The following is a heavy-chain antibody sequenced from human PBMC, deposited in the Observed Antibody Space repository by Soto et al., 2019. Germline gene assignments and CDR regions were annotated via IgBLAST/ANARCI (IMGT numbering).Heavy chain of an antibody. CDR3: AHSPAYDISTGYYPFDY. Sequence: SGPTLVNPTQTLTLTCTFSGFSLSTSGVGVAWIRQPPGKALEWLALIYWDDGKRYSPSLKTRLNITKDTSKNQVVLTLTNVDPVDTATYYRAHSPAYDISTGYYPFDYWGQGSLVTVSS. J-gene: IGHJ4*02. V-gene: IGHV2-5*02. CDR2: IYWDDGK. D-gene: IGHD3-9*01. CDR1: GFSLSTSGVG.